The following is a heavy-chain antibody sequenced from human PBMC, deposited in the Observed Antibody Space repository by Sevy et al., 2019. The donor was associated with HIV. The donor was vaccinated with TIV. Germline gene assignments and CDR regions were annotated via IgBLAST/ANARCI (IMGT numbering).Heavy chain of an antibody. CDR2: IKQDESKK. J-gene: IGHJ4*02. CDR3: AREEQVTMLVLFGGLYFDS. V-gene: IGHV3-7*01. CDR1: GFTFSRYW. D-gene: IGHD3-22*01. Sequence: GGSLRLSCVASGFTFSRYWMTWVRQAPGKGLEWVANIKQDESKKYYVDSVKGRFTISRDNAKNSLYLQMNSLRADDTAVYYCAREEQVTMLVLFGGLYFDSWGQGTLVTVSS.